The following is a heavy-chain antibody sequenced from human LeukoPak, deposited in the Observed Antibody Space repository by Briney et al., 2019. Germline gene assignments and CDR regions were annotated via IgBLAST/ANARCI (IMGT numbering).Heavy chain of an antibody. J-gene: IGHJ4*02. V-gene: IGHV3-49*03. CDR1: GFTFGDHA. CDR3: TTTAYGDNIDY. Sequence: PGRSLRLSCTASGFTFGDHAMSWFRQAPGKGLEWVGFIRSKAYGGTTEYAASVKGRFTISRDDSKSIAYLQMNSLKTEDTAVYYCTTTAYGDNIDYWGQGTLVTVSS. CDR2: IRSKAYGGTT. D-gene: IGHD4-17*01.